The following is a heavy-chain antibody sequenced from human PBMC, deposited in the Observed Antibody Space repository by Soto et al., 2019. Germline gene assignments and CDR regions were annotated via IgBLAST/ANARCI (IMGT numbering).Heavy chain of an antibody. D-gene: IGHD6-13*01. CDR3: ARGTTSSWTF. CDR1: GYTFTNYG. J-gene: IGHJ4*02. Sequence: QVHLVQSATEVKKPGASVKVSCRASGYTFTNYGISWVRQAPGQGLEWMGWITTYNDDTNYAPKFQDRVTMTTDTSTNTAYMELRTLRSDDTAVYFCARGTTSSWTFWGQGTLVTVS. CDR2: ITTYNDDT. V-gene: IGHV1-18*01.